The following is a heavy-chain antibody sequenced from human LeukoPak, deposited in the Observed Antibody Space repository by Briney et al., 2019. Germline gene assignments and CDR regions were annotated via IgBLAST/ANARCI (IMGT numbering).Heavy chain of an antibody. J-gene: IGHJ4*02. CDR2: IYYSGST. CDR1: GGSISSYY. Sequence: SETLSLTCTVSGGSISSYYWSWIRQPPGKGLEWIGYIYYSGSTNYNPSLKSRVTISVDTSKNQFSLKLSSVTAADTAVYYCAVSRDGYNSDYWGQGTLVTVSS. D-gene: IGHD5-24*01. V-gene: IGHV4-59*08. CDR3: AVSRDGYNSDY.